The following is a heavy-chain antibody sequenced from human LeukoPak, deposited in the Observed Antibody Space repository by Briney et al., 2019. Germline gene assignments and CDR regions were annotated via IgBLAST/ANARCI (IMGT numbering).Heavy chain of an antibody. CDR2: IYYSGST. J-gene: IGHJ4*02. CDR1: GGSISSSSYY. Sequence: SETLSLTCTVSGGSISSSSYYWGWIRQPPGKGLEWIGSIYYSGSTYYNPSLKSRVTISVDTSKNQFSLKLSSVTAADTAVYYCASFIAVGEPQFGPYFDYWGQGTLVTVSS. CDR3: ASFIAVGEPQFGPYFDY. D-gene: IGHD3-10*01. V-gene: IGHV4-39*07.